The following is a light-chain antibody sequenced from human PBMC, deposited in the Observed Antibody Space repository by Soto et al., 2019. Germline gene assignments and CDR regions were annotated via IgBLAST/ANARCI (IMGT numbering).Light chain of an antibody. CDR3: QQYNDWPPT. CDR2: GAS. Sequence: EIVLTQSPGTLSLSPGERAALSCRASQSVSNNYLAWYQQKPGQAPRLLIYGASNRATGMPARFSGSGSGTEFTLTISSLQSEDFAVYYCQQYNDWPPTFGQGTKV. J-gene: IGKJ1*01. CDR1: QSVSNN. V-gene: IGKV3-15*01.